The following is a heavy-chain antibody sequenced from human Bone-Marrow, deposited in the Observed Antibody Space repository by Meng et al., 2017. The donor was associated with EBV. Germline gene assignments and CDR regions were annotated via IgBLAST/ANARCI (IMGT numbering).Heavy chain of an antibody. D-gene: IGHD3-16*01. CDR3: VREEYDPRDF. CDR2: IDYGGIST. Sequence: EVQLVASGGGLVERGGSLRLSCAASGFIFNNYRMNWVRQAQGKGLECVSVIDYGGISTYYADSVKGRFTISRDNAKNSVSLQMNNLRAEDTAVYYCVREEYDPRDFWGQGTLVTVSS. CDR1: GFIFNNYR. V-gene: IGHV3-21*01. J-gene: IGHJ4*02.